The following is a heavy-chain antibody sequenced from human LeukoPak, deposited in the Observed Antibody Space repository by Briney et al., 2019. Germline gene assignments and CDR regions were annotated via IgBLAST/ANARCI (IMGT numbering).Heavy chain of an antibody. CDR2: IKEDGSDK. J-gene: IGHJ3*02. D-gene: IGHD1-26*01. Sequence: PGGSLRLSCAASGFTFSNYWMSWVRQAPGKGLEWVANIKEDGSDKNYVDSVKGRFTISRDNAKNSLYLQMNSLRAEDMALYYCAKDMKYGGSYYRGAFDIWGQGTMVTVSS. CDR1: GFTFSNYW. V-gene: IGHV3-7*03. CDR3: AKDMKYGGSYYRGAFDI.